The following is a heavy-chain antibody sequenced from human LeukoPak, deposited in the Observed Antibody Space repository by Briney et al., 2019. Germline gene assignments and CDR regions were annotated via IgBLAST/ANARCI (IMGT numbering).Heavy chain of an antibody. J-gene: IGHJ5*02. D-gene: IGHD2-15*01. CDR1: GGSISSGGYS. V-gene: IGHV4-30-4*07. CDR2: IYYSGST. CDR3: ARQAVVAERIDWFDP. Sequence: SETLSLTCAVSGGSISSGGYSWRWIRQPPGKGLVWFGYIYYSGSTYYNPSLKSRVTISVDTSKNQFSLKLSSVTAADTAVYYCARQAVVAERIDWFDPWGQGTLVTVSS.